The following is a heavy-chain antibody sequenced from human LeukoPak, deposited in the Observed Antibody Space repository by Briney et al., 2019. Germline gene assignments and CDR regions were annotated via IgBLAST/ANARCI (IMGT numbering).Heavy chain of an antibody. CDR1: GFTFSSYA. CDR2: ISGSGGST. J-gene: IGHJ4*02. Sequence: PGGSLRLSCAASGFTFSSYAMSWVRQAPGKGLEWVSAISGSGGSTYHADSVKGRFTISRDNSKNTLYLQMNSLRAEDAAVYYCATRFTSSWTGYWGQGTLVTVSS. D-gene: IGHD6-13*01. V-gene: IGHV3-23*01. CDR3: ATRFTSSWTGY.